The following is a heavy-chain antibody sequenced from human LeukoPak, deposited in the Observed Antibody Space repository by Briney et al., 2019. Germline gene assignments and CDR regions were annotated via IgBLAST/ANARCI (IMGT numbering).Heavy chain of an antibody. Sequence: ASVKVSCKASGYTFTGYFMHWVRQAPGQGLEWMGWINPNSGGTNYAQKFQGRVTMTRDTSISTAYMELSRLRSDDTAVYYCARVVYGDYCFDYWGQGTLVTVSS. CDR3: ARVVYGDYCFDY. J-gene: IGHJ4*02. V-gene: IGHV1-2*02. CDR2: INPNSGGT. CDR1: GYTFTGYF. D-gene: IGHD4-17*01.